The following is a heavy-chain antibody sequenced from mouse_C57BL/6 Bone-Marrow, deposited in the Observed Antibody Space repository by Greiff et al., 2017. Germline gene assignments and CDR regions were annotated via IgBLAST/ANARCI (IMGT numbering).Heavy chain of an antibody. Sequence: VKLMESGAELVRPGTSVKMSCKASGYTFTNYWIGWAKQRPGHGLEWIGDIYPGGGYTNYNEKFKGKATLTADKSSSTAYMQFSSLTSEDSAIYYCARFGYGSSYWYFDVWGTGTTVTVSS. D-gene: IGHD1-1*01. CDR1: GYTFTNYW. CDR2: IYPGGGYT. V-gene: IGHV1-63*01. CDR3: ARFGYGSSYWYFDV. J-gene: IGHJ1*03.